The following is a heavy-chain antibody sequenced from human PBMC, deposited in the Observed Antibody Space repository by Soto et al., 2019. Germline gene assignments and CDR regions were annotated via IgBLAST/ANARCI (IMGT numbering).Heavy chain of an antibody. CDR2: ISYDGSNK. J-gene: IGHJ3*02. Sequence: QVQLVESGGGVVQPGRSLRLSCAAYGFTFSSYGMHWVRQAPGKGLEWVAVISYDGSNKYYADSVKGRFTISRDNSKNTLYLQMNSLRAEDTAVYYCAGALARDAFDIWGQGTMVTVSS. CDR3: AGALARDAFDI. V-gene: IGHV3-30*03. CDR1: GFTFSSYG.